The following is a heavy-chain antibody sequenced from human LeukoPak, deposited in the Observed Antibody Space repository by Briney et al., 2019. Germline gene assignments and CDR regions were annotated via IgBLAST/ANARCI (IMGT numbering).Heavy chain of an antibody. D-gene: IGHD3-16*01. CDR3: AGGRGFDY. CDR1: GFTVSTNY. V-gene: IGHV3-53*01. Sequence: GGSLRLSCAASGFTVSTNYMTWVRQAPGKELEWVSIIYSDVSTYYADSVKGRFTISRDNSKNTLYLQMNSLRVEDTAVYYCAGGRGFDYWGQGTLVTVSS. J-gene: IGHJ4*02. CDR2: IYSDVST.